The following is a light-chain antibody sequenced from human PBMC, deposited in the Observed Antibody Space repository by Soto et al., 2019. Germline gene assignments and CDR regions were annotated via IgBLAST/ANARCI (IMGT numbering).Light chain of an antibody. V-gene: IGKV1-39*01. CDR2: AAS. CDR1: QTIDVY. J-gene: IGKJ1*01. Sequence: DIQMTQSPSSLSASVGDRVAIPCRASQTIDVYLNWYLQKPGRAPQLLIYAASKLQSGVPSRFSGSGSGTDFTLTISSLQADDSATYFCQQSYMTPRTFGQGTKVDIK. CDR3: QQSYMTPRT.